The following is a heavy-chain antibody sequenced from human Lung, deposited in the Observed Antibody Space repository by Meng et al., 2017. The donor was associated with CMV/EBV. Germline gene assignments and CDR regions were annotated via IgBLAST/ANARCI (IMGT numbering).Heavy chain of an antibody. J-gene: IGHJ4*02. Sequence: ESLKISCAASEFTFSNYAMSWVRQAPGRGLAWVSAITASGGSTYYADSVKGRFTVSRDNSKNTLYLQMSSLRAEDTALYYCAKAFSASWYREYYDDWGQGXLVTVSS. D-gene: IGHD6-13*01. CDR3: AKAFSASWYREYYDD. CDR2: ITASGGST. CDR1: EFTFSNYA. V-gene: IGHV3-23*01.